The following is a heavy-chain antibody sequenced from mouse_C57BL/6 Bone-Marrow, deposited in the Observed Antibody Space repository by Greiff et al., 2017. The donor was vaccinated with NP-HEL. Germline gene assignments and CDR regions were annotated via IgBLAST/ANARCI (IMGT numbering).Heavy chain of an antibody. CDR1: GYTFTEYT. V-gene: IGHV1-62-2*01. J-gene: IGHJ3*01. Sequence: QVQLKQSGAELVKPGASVKLSCTASGYTFTEYTIHWVKQRSGQGLEWIGWFYPGSGSIKYNEKFKDKATLSADKSSSTVYMELSRLTSEDSAVYFCARHEPYGNEFAYWGQGTLVTVSA. CDR3: ARHEPYGNEFAY. CDR2: FYPGSGSI. D-gene: IGHD2-1*01.